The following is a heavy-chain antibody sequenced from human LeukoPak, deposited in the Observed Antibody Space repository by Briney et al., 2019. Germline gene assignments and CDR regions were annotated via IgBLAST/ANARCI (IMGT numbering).Heavy chain of an antibody. D-gene: IGHD1-26*01. CDR2: IRSKANSYAT. CDR1: GFTFSGSA. Sequence: GGSLRLSCAASGFTFSGSAMHWVRQASGKGPEWVGRIRSKANSYATAYAASVKGRFTISRDDSKNTAYLQMNSLKTEDTAVYYCTRHSGSYFYYYYYYMDVWGKGTTVTVSS. J-gene: IGHJ6*03. CDR3: TRHSGSYFYYYYYYMDV. V-gene: IGHV3-73*01.